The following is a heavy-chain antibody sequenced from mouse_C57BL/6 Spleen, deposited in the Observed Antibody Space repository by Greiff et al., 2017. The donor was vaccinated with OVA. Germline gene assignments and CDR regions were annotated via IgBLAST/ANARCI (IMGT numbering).Heavy chain of an antibody. CDR2: ISYDGSN. CDR3: ARWLLRGAMDY. D-gene: IGHD2-3*01. Sequence: EVKLMESGPGLVKPSQSLSLTCSVTGYSITSGYYWNWIRQFPGNKLEWMGYISYDGSNNYNPSLKNRISITRDTTKNQFFLKLNSVTTEDTATDYCARWLLRGAMDYWGQGTSVTVSS. V-gene: IGHV3-6*01. CDR1: GYSITSGYY. J-gene: IGHJ4*01.